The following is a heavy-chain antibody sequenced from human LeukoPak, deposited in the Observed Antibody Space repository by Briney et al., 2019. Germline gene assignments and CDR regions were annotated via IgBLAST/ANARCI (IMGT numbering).Heavy chain of an antibody. CDR3: ARGQITMIYGSYGMDV. CDR2: ISPYNGNT. D-gene: IGHD3-22*01. Sequence: ASVKVSCKASGYTFTSYGITWVRQAPGQGLEWMGWISPYNGNTYYVQKLQGRVTMTTDTSTSTAYMELRSLRSDDTAVYYCARGQITMIYGSYGMDVWGQGTTVSVSS. V-gene: IGHV1-18*01. CDR1: GYTFTSYG. J-gene: IGHJ6*02.